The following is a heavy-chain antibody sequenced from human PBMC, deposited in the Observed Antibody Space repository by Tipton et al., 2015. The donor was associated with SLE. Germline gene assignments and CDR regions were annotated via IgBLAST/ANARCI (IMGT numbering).Heavy chain of an antibody. Sequence: TLSLTCTVSGGSISSGNYYWSWIRQPAGKGLEWIGSIYYSGSTYYNPSLKSRVTISVNTSKNQFSLKLSSVTAADTAVYYCARGRGFFDYWGQGTLVTVSS. D-gene: IGHD3-10*01. CDR1: GGSISSGNYY. CDR3: ARGRGFFDY. J-gene: IGHJ4*02. V-gene: IGHV4-39*07. CDR2: IYYSGST.